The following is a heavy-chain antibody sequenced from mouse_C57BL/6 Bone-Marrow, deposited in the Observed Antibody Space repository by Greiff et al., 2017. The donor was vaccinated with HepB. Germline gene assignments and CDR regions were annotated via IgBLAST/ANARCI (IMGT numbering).Heavy chain of an antibody. CDR3: ARDYGISHYFDY. D-gene: IGHD1-1*01. CDR2: IHPNSGST. V-gene: IGHV1-64*01. Sequence: QVQLQQPGAELVKPGASVKLSCKASGYTFTSYWMHWVKQRPGQGLEWIGMIHPNSGSTNYNEKFKSKATLTVDKSSSTAYMQLSSLTSEDSAVYYCARDYGISHYFDYWGQGTTLTVSS. J-gene: IGHJ2*01. CDR1: GYTFTSYW.